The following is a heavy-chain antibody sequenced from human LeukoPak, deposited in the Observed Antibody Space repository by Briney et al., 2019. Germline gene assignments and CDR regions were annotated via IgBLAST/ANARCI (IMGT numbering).Heavy chain of an antibody. V-gene: IGHV3-53*01. CDR1: GFSISHNY. Sequence: GGSLRLSCVVSGFSISHNYMSWVRQAPGKGLEWVSLIYSGGDSYYADSLKGRFIISKDNSKNTVYLRMNTLRAEDTAVYYCASHYCTAGSCYFDGWGQGTLVSVSS. CDR2: IYSGGDS. CDR3: ASHYCTAGSCYFDG. J-gene: IGHJ4*02. D-gene: IGHD2-8*02.